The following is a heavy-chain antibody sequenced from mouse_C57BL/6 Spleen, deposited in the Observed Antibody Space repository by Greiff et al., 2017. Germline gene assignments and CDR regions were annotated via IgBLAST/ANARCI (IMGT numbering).Heavy chain of an antibody. J-gene: IGHJ2*01. CDR2: ISPGDGDP. D-gene: IGHD1-1*01. CDR1: GYAFSSSW. CDR3: ATGRDYYGSSDDD. Sequence: QVQLKESGPELVKPGASVKISCKASGYAFSSSWMNWLKQRPVKGLEWIGRISPGDGDPTYNGKFKGTATLTADKSSSTAYMQLSSLTSEDSAVYFCATGRDYYGSSDDDWGQGTTLTVSS. V-gene: IGHV1-82*01.